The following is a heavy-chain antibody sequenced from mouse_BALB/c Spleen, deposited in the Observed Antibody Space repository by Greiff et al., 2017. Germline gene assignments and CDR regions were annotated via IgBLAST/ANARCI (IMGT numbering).Heavy chain of an antibody. CDR1: GYSFTSYW. CDR2: IYPGNSDT. CDR3: TNRYGNGTYYFDY. D-gene: IGHD2-1*01. V-gene: IGHV1-5*01. J-gene: IGHJ2*01. Sequence: VQLQQSGTVLARPGASVKMSCKASGYSFTSYWMHWVKQRPGQGLEWIGAIYPGNSDTSYNQKFKGKAKLTAVTSASTAYMELSSLTNEDSAVYYCTNRYGNGTYYFDYWGQGTTLAVSS.